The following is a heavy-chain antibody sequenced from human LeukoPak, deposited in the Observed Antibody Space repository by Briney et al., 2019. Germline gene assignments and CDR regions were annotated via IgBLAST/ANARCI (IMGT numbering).Heavy chain of an antibody. Sequence: GGSLRLSCAASGFTFSGFAMHWVRQAPGKGLDWVAPISYDGSDKYYGDSVMGRFTISRDNAKNSLYLQMNSLRAEDTAVYYCARGEPNYYDSREPFDYWGQGTLVTVSS. D-gene: IGHD3-22*01. V-gene: IGHV3-30-3*01. J-gene: IGHJ4*02. CDR2: ISYDGSDK. CDR3: ARGEPNYYDSREPFDY. CDR1: GFTFSGFA.